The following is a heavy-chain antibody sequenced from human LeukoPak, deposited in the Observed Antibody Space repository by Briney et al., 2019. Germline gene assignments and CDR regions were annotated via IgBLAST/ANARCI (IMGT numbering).Heavy chain of an antibody. CDR1: GYTFINYY. Sequence: ASVKVSCKASGYTFINYYMHWVRQAPGQGLEWMGIINPSGGTTSYAQNFQGRVTMTRDTSTSTVYMELSSLRSEDTAVYYCARGGDDYGDLVGWGQGTLVTVSS. CDR3: ARGGDDYGDLVG. D-gene: IGHD4-17*01. CDR2: INPSGGTT. J-gene: IGHJ4*02. V-gene: IGHV1-46*01.